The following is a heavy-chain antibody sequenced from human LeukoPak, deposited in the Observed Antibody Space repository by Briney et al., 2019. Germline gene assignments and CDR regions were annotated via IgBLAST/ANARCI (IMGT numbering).Heavy chain of an antibody. CDR2: ISGSGGST. CDR3: AKNGGSLYTVIDY. Sequence: PGGSLRLSCAASGFTFSSYARSWVRQAPGKGLEWVSAISGSGGSTYYADSVKGRFTIPRDNSKNTLYLQMNSLRAEDTAVYYCAKNGGSLYTVIDYWGQGTLVTVSS. J-gene: IGHJ4*02. CDR1: GFTFSSYA. D-gene: IGHD4-17*01. V-gene: IGHV3-23*01.